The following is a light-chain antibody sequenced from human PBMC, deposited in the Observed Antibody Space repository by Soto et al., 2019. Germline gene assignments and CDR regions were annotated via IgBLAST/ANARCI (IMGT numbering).Light chain of an antibody. Sequence: DIQMTQSPSTLSASVGDRVTITCRASQSISSWLAWYQQKPGKAPKLLIFKASSLESGVPSRFSGSGSGTEFTLTISSLQPDEFATYYCQQYDTYRYTFGQGTKLAIK. V-gene: IGKV1-5*03. CDR1: QSISSW. J-gene: IGKJ2*01. CDR3: QQYDTYRYT. CDR2: KAS.